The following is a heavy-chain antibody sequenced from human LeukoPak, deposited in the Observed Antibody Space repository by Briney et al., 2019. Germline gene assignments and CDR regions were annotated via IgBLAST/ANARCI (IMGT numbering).Heavy chain of an antibody. J-gene: IGHJ6*03. CDR3: ARVGLRYFDWLHYPAYYYYYMDV. Sequence: GASVKVSCKASGYTFTSYGISWVRQAPGQGLEWMGWISAYNGNTNYAQKLQGRVTMTTDTSTSTAYMELRSLRSDDTAVYYCARVGLRYFDWLHYPAYYYYYMDVWGKGTTVTVSS. CDR1: GYTFTSYG. V-gene: IGHV1-18*01. D-gene: IGHD3-9*01. CDR2: ISAYNGNT.